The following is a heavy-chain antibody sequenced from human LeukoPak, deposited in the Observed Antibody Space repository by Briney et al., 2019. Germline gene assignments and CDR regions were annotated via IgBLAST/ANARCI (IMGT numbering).Heavy chain of an antibody. Sequence: PSETLSLTCTVSGGSISSYYWSWIRQPPGKGLEWIGYIYYSGSTNYNPSIKSRVTISVDTSKNQFSLKLSSVTAADTAVYYCAREVGGQQLVQGYYYYMDVWGKGTTVTVSS. CDR1: GGSISSYY. CDR3: AREVGGQQLVQGYYYYMDV. J-gene: IGHJ6*03. CDR2: IYYSGST. V-gene: IGHV4-59*01. D-gene: IGHD6-13*01.